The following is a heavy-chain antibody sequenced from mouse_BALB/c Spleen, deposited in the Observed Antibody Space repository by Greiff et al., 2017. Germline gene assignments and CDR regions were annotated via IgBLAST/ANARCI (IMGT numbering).Heavy chain of an antibody. J-gene: IGHJ3*01. D-gene: IGHD3-3*01. V-gene: IGHV5-4*02. CDR1: GFTFSDYY. CDR2: ISDGGSYT. Sequence: DVMLVESGGGLVKPGGSLKLSCAASGFTFSDYYMYWVRQTPEKRLEWVATISDGGSYTYYPDSVKGRFTISRDNAKNNLYLQMSSLKSEDTAMYYCARDRGGFAYWGQGTLVTVSA. CDR3: ARDRGGFAY.